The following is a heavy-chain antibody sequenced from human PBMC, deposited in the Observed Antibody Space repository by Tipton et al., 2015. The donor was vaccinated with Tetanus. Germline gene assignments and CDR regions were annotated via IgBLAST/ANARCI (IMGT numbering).Heavy chain of an antibody. J-gene: IGHJ2*01. CDR1: GYTFTGFY. V-gene: IGHV1-2*02. D-gene: IGHD6-6*01. CDR2: VNPNSGAT. CDR3: ARVWGRGQLVTKPNWYFDL. Sequence: QVQLVQSGAEVKKPGASVRVSCKTSGYTFTGFYMHWVRQAPGQGLEWMGWVNPNSGATKSAQMFQGRVTLTSDTSISTAYMELSSLRSDDTAVYYCARVWGRGQLVTKPNWYFDLWGRGTLVTVSS.